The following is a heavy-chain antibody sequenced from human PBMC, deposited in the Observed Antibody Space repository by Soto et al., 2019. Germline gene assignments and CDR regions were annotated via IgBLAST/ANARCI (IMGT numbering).Heavy chain of an antibody. J-gene: IGHJ4*02. CDR3: ARESEDLTSNFDY. CDR1: GFTFTRYS. V-gene: IGHV3-21*06. CDR2: ISSTTNYI. Sequence: GGSLRLSCAASGFTFTRYSMNWVRQAPGKGLEWVSSISSTTNYIYYGDSMKGRFTISRDNAKNSLYLEMNSLRAEDAAVYYCARESEDLTSNFDYWGQGTLVTVSS.